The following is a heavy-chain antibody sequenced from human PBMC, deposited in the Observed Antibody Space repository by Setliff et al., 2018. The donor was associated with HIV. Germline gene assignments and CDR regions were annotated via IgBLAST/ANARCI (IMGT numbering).Heavy chain of an antibody. CDR2: IHYSGSS. Sequence: SETLSLTCTVSGGSITGHYWSWIRRPPGKGLEWIGYIHYSGSSNYNPPLKSRVSISLDTSKKQVSLKLNSVTAADTAVYYCARGLSIFGVATPGFYSFMDVWGKGTTVTVSS. CDR3: ARGLSIFGVATPGFYSFMDV. J-gene: IGHJ6*03. D-gene: IGHD3-3*01. CDR1: GGSITGHY. V-gene: IGHV4-59*11.